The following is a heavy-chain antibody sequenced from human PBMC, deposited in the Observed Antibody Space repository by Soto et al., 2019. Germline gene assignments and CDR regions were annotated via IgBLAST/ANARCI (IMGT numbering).Heavy chain of an antibody. D-gene: IGHD3-22*01. V-gene: IGHV2-5*02. CDR2: IYWDDNK. CDR1: AFSLRTRGVG. Sequence: QITLKESGPTLVKPTQTLTLTCTFSAFSLRTRGVGVGWIRQPPGKALEWLALIYWDDNKLYNPSLKSRLTNTKHTSRNLVVLTMTNMGPVDTGTYYCAHGDGSYYDSSGRVGFDPWGQGTLVTVSS. CDR3: AHGDGSYYDSSGRVGFDP. J-gene: IGHJ5*02.